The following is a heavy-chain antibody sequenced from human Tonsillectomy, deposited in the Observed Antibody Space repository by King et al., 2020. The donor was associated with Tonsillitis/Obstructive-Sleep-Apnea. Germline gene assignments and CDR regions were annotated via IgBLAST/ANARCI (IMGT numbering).Heavy chain of an antibody. CDR3: ARDHSGTGAAFDI. V-gene: IGHV3-74*01. D-gene: IGHD1-1*01. Sequence: VQLVESGGGLVQPGGSLRLSCAVSEFTLSSYSMHGVRRAPGKGRVWVSHINIDGSNTNYADSGKGRFTISIDNAKNTPYLQMISLRAEDTAVYYCARDHSGTGAAFDIWGQGTMLTVSS. J-gene: IGHJ3*02. CDR1: EFTLSSYS. CDR2: INIDGSNT.